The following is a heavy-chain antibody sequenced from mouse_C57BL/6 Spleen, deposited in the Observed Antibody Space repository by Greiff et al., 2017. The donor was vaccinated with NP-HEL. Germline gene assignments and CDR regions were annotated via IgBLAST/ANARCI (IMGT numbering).Heavy chain of an antibody. J-gene: IGHJ4*01. CDR2: IYPGSGST. Sequence: VQLQQSGAELVKPGASVKMSCKASGYTFTSYWITWVKQRPGQGLEWIGDIYPGSGSTNYNEKFKSKATLTVDTSSSTAYMQLSSLTSEDSAVYYCARPGSSGDYAMDYWGQGTSVTVSS. CDR1: GYTFTSYW. V-gene: IGHV1-55*01. CDR3: ARPGSSGDYAMDY. D-gene: IGHD1-1*01.